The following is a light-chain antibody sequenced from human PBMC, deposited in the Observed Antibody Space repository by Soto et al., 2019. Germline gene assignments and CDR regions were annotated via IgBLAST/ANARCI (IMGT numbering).Light chain of an antibody. CDR3: QQYGGSPQT. CDR1: QSVSKC. Sequence: EIVLTQSPGTLALSPGEGATLSCRASQSVSKCLAWYQQKPGQAPRLLIYGASSRATGIPGSFSGSGSGTDFTLTISRLEPEDFAVYYCQQYGGSPQTFGQGTKV. CDR2: GAS. V-gene: IGKV3-20*01. J-gene: IGKJ1*01.